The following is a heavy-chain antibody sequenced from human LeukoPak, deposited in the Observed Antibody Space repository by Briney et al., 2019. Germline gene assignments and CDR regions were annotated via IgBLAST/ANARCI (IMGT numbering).Heavy chain of an antibody. CDR1: GFTFSSYW. D-gene: IGHD6-13*01. V-gene: IGHV3-7*01. CDR2: IKQDGSDK. Sequence: GGSLRLSCVASGFTFSSYWMSWVRQAPGKGLEWVANIKQDGSDKYYVDSVKGRFTISRDNAKNSLYLQMNSLEAEDTAVYFCARDLLSSAAGPFDYWGQGTLVTVSS. CDR3: ARDLLSSAAGPFDY. J-gene: IGHJ4*02.